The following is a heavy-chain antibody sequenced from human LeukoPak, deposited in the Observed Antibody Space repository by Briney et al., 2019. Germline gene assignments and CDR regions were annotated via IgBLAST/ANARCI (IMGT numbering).Heavy chain of an antibody. J-gene: IGHJ4*02. CDR2: ISGSGGST. V-gene: IGHV3-23*01. CDR1: GFTFSSYA. D-gene: IGHD6-19*01. CDR3: ANSRQWLATGNFDY. Sequence: PGGSLRLSCAASGFTFSSYAMSWVRPAPGKGLEWVSAISGSGGSTYYADSVKGRFTISRDNSKNTLYLQMNSLRAEDTAVYYCANSRQWLATGNFDYWGQGTLVTVSS.